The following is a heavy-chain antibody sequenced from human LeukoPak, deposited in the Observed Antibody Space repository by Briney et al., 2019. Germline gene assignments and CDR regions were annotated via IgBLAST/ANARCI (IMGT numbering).Heavy chain of an antibody. CDR1: GFTFSSYS. D-gene: IGHD1-26*01. CDR3: ARDRGGSYSVPY. CDR2: ISSSSSYI. V-gene: IGHV3-21*01. J-gene: IGHJ4*02. Sequence: GGSLRLSCAASGFTFSSYSMNWVRQAPGKGLEWVSSISSSSSYIYYADSVKGRFTISRDDAKNSLYLQMNSLRAEDTAVYYCARDRGGSYSVPYRGQGTLVTVSS.